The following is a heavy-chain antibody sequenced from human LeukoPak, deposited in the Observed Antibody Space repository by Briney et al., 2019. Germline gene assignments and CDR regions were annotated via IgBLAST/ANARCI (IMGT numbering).Heavy chain of an antibody. D-gene: IGHD2-15*01. V-gene: IGHV5-51*01. CDR1: GYSFNNYW. CDR2: ISPGDSDT. Sequence: GESLKISCKGSGYSFNNYWIGWVRQMPGKGLEWMAIISPGDSDTRYSPSFQGQVTVSADKSISTAYLQWSSLKASDTDMYYCARRFCSGGTCYYFDSWGQGTLVTVSS. CDR3: ARRFCSGGTCYYFDS. J-gene: IGHJ4*02.